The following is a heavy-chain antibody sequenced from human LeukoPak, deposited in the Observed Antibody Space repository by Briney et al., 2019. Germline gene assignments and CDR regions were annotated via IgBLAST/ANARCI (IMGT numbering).Heavy chain of an antibody. D-gene: IGHD2-21*01. Sequence: GGSLRLSCAASGFTFSTYWMSWVRQAPGKGLEWVANIKQDGSEKYYVDSVKGRFTISRDNAKNSLYLQMNSLRAEDTAVYYCARVDPLLSFDIWGQGTMVTVSS. J-gene: IGHJ3*02. V-gene: IGHV3-7*01. CDR2: IKQDGSEK. CDR3: ARVDPLLSFDI. CDR1: GFTFSTYW.